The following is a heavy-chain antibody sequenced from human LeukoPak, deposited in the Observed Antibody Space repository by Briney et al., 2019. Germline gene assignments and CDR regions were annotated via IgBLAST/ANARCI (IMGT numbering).Heavy chain of an antibody. Sequence: GGSLRLSCAASGFTFSSYAMHWVRQAPGKGLEWVAVISYDGSNKYYADSVKGRFTISRDNSKNTLYLQMNSLRAEDTAVYYCAKDAQAYNWNSLPDYWGQGTLVTVSS. CDR3: AKDAQAYNWNSLPDY. CDR2: ISYDGSNK. D-gene: IGHD1-7*01. V-gene: IGHV3-30*04. J-gene: IGHJ4*02. CDR1: GFTFSSYA.